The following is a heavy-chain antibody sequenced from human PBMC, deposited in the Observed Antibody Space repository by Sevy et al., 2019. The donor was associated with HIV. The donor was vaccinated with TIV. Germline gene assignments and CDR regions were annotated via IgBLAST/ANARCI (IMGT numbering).Heavy chain of an antibody. CDR2: IRHGGYT. CDR1: GASIFNTAYY. Sequence: SETLSLTCIVSGASIFNTAYYWGWIRQSPGKGLEWIASIRHGGYTFYNPSLKSRVTISADTSKNQFSLKLTSVSAAYTSIYYCVGPKLTYTNGWHYFDYWGQGTVVTVSS. CDR3: VGPKLTYTNGWHYFDY. V-gene: IGHV4-39*01. J-gene: IGHJ4*02. D-gene: IGHD2-8*01.